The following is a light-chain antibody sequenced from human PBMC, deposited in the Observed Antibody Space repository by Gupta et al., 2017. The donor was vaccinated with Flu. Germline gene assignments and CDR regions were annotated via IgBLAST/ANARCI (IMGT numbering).Light chain of an antibody. J-gene: IGLJ1*01. CDR1: SSNIGSNA. CDR2: GND. Sequence: QPVLAQPPSASVPPGQRVTISCSGSSSNIGSNAVNWYQQVPGTAPKLLIYGNDRRPSGVPDRFSGSKSGTSASLAIGGLRSEDEADYYCAAWDDSLNGHYVFGTGTKVTAL. CDR3: AAWDDSLNGHYV. V-gene: IGLV1-44*01.